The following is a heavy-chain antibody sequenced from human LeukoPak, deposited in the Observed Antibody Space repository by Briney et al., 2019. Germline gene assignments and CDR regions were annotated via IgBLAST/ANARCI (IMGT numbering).Heavy chain of an antibody. Sequence: GGPPRLSCAASGFTFNSYSMNWVRQAPGKGLEWVSIISTTSNYIYYADSMKGRFTISRDNAKNLLYLQMSSLRAEDTAVYYCARDLTGSNLNGIDFFDYLGQGTLVTVSS. V-gene: IGHV3-21*01. J-gene: IGHJ4*02. D-gene: IGHD1-20*01. CDR3: ARDLTGSNLNGIDFFDY. CDR2: ISTTSNYI. CDR1: GFTFNSYS.